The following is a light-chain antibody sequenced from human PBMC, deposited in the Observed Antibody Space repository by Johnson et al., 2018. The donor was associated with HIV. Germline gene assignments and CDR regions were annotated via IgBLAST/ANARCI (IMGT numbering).Light chain of an antibody. CDR1: SSNIGNNY. J-gene: IGLJ1*01. CDR3: GTWDSSLSAHV. V-gene: IGLV1-51*02. Sequence: QSVLTQPPSVSAAPGQKVTISCSGSSSNIGNNYVSWYQQLPGTAPKLIIYENNKRPSGIPDRFSGSKSGTSATLGITGLQTGDEADYYCGTWDSSLSAHVFGTGTKVSVL. CDR2: ENN.